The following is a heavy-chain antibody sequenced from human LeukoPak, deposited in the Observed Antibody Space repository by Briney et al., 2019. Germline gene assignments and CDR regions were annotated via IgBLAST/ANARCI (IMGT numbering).Heavy chain of an antibody. V-gene: IGHV4-4*09. D-gene: IGHD3-22*01. CDR1: GGSISSYF. CDR3: TRHPTPYDAFDS. J-gene: IGHJ4*02. Sequence: SETLSLTCNVSGGSISSYFLSWIRQSPGKGLEWIGYIYTSGSTNYNPSLRSRVTISLDTSMNQLSPRLSSVTAADSAVYYCTRHPTPYDAFDSWGQGTLVTVSS. CDR2: IYTSGST.